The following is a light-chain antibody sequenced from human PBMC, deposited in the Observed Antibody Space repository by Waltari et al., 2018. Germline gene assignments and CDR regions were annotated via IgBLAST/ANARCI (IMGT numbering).Light chain of an antibody. CDR2: EVS. J-gene: IGLJ2*01. CDR1: SSGIGGYNF. Sequence: SALTQPASVSGSPGQSITISCPATSSGIGGYNFVSWYQHHPGKAPTLMIYEVSTRPSGFSNRFSGSKSGNTASLTISGLQAEDEADYYCSSYTSSSTRVFGGGTKLTVL. V-gene: IGLV2-14*01. CDR3: SSYTSSSTRV.